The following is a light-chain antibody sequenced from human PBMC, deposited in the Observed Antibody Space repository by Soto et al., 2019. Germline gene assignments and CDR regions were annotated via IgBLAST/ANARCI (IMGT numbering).Light chain of an antibody. Sequence: QSALTQPXSVSXSPGQXITXXCTGTSSDVGGYNYVSWYQQHPGKAPKLMIYEVSNRPSGVSNRFSGSKSGNTASLTISGLQAEDEADYYCSSYTSSSTPYVFGTGTKLTVL. CDR1: SSDVGGYNY. CDR2: EVS. CDR3: SSYTSSSTPYV. J-gene: IGLJ1*01. V-gene: IGLV2-14*01.